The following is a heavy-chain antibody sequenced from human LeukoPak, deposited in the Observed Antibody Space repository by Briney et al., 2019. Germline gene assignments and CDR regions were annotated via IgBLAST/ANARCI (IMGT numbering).Heavy chain of an antibody. CDR1: GFTFSSYE. D-gene: IGHD1-26*01. J-gene: IGHJ5*02. V-gene: IGHV3-48*03. CDR3: ARGATDTTRWFGP. CDR2: ISSSGSTI. Sequence: PGGSLGLSCAASGFTFSSYEMNWVRQAPGKGLEWVSYISSSGSTIYYADSVKGRFAISRDNAKNSLYLQMNDLRAEDTAAYYCARGATDTTRWFGPWGQGTLVTVSS.